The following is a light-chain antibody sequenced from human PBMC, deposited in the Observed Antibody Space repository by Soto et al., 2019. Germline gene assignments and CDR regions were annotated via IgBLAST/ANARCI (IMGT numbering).Light chain of an antibody. CDR1: QNVDSTY. CDR2: ATS. J-gene: IGKJ2*01. V-gene: IGKV3-20*01. CDR3: QQYDFSPPLYT. Sequence: EIVLTQSPGTLSLSPGETATLFCRASQNVDSTYLAWYQQKPGLPPTLLIYATSTRAAGIPDRFSGSGSGTDFTLTIDRLELEDFAVDYCQQYDFSPPLYTFGQGTKLEI.